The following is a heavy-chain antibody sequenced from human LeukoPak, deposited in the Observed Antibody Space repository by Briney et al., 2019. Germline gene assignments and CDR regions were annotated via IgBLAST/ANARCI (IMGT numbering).Heavy chain of an antibody. D-gene: IGHD3-22*01. CDR2: ISSSGANT. Sequence: GGSLRLSCAASGFTFSSYAMSWVRQAPGKGLEWVSSISSSGANTYYADSVKGRFTIARDNSKNTLYLQMSSLRAEDTAVYYCASARESCIGSTCYEYFHHWGQGTPLRVSS. CDR3: ASARESCIGSTCYEYFHH. V-gene: IGHV3-23*01. CDR1: GFTFSSYA. J-gene: IGHJ1*01.